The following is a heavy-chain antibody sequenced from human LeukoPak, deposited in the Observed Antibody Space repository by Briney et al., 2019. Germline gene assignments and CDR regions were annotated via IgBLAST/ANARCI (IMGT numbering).Heavy chain of an antibody. V-gene: IGHV3-74*01. J-gene: IGHJ6*02. D-gene: IGHD3-3*01. Sequence: GGSLRLSCAASGFTFSSSWMHWVRQAPEKGLVWVSRINSDGSRTSYADSVKGRFTISRDNSKNTLYLQMNSLRAEDTAVYYCASGGRPYDFWSGYYNPYYYYGMDVWGQGTTVTVSS. CDR1: GFTFSSSW. CDR2: INSDGSRT. CDR3: ASGGRPYDFWSGYYNPYYYYGMDV.